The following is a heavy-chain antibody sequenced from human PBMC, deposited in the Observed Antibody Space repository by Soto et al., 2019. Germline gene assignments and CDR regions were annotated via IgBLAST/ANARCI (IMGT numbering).Heavy chain of an antibody. CDR1: GGTFSSYA. CDR2: IIPIFGTA. J-gene: IGHJ2*01. Sequence: QVQLVQSGAEVKKPGSSVKVSCKASGGTFSSYAISWVRQAPGQGLEWMGGIIPIFGTANYAQKFQGRVTITADESTSTAYMELSCLRSEDTAVYYCARDPAWTPAPDSSGYHHSNWYFDRWGRGTLVTVSS. D-gene: IGHD3-22*01. CDR3: ARDPAWTPAPDSSGYHHSNWYFDR. V-gene: IGHV1-69*01.